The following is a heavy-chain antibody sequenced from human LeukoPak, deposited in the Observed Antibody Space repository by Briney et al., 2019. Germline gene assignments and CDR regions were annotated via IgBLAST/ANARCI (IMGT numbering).Heavy chain of an antibody. D-gene: IGHD2-15*01. CDR3: ARGNAAYFDY. J-gene: IGHJ4*02. CDR2: IYYSGST. V-gene: IGHV4-59*12. Sequence: SETLSLTCTVSGGSISSYYWSWIRQPPGKGLEWIGYIYYSGSTNYNPSLKSRVTISVDRSKNQFSLKLSSVTAADTAVYYCARGNAAYFDYWGQGTLVTVSS. CDR1: GGSISSYY.